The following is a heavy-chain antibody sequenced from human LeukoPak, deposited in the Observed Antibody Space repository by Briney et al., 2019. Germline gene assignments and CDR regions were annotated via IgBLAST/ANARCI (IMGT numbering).Heavy chain of an antibody. Sequence: SETLSLTCAVYGGSFSGYYWSWIRQPPGKGLEWIGEINHSGSTNYNPSLKSRVTISVDTSKNQFSLKLSSVTAADTAVYYCARGPRITMIVVVTRRAFDIWGQGTMVTVSS. CDR3: ARGPRITMIVVVTRRAFDI. D-gene: IGHD3-22*01. J-gene: IGHJ3*02. V-gene: IGHV4-34*01. CDR2: INHSGST. CDR1: GGSFSGYY.